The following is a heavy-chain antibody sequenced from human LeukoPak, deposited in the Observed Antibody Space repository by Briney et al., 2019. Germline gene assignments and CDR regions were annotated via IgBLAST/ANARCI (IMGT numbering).Heavy chain of an antibody. CDR2: ISSGSSYI. V-gene: IGHV3-21*06. CDR1: GLTFSTYT. CDR3: ASHYDIDY. J-gene: IGHJ4*02. D-gene: IGHD3-9*01. Sequence: GGSLRLSCAASGLTFSTYTMNCARQAPGKGLEWVSSISSGSSYIYYADSMKGRFTVSRDNAKNSLYLQMNSLKAEDTAVYYCASHYDIDYWGQGTLVTVSS.